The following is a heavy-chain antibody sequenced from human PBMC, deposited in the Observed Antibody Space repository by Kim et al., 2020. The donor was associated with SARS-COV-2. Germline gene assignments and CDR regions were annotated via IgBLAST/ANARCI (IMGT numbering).Heavy chain of an antibody. CDR2: ISRSSSYI. Sequence: GGSLRLSCAASGFTFSSYSMNWVRQAPGKGLEWVASISRSSSYIYYADSVKGRFTISRDNAKNSLYLQMNSLRAEDTAVYYCARSNFGKGGSTANGHFDYWGQGTPVTVSS. CDR3: ARSNFGKGGSTANGHFDY. V-gene: IGHV3-21*01. D-gene: IGHD3-3*01. J-gene: IGHJ4*02. CDR1: GFTFSSYS.